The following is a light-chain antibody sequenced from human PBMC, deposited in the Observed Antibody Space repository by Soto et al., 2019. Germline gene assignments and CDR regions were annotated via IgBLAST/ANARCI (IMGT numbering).Light chain of an antibody. CDR3: QQYNNWPPIT. V-gene: IGKV3-15*01. CDR1: QSVSSK. Sequence: DIVMTQSPGTLSLSPGSRSTLSCRASQSVSSKLAWYQQKPGQAPRLLIYGASTRATGIPARFSGSGSGTEFTLTIRSLQSEDFAVYYCQQYNNWPPITFGQGTRREIK. J-gene: IGKJ5*01. CDR2: GAS.